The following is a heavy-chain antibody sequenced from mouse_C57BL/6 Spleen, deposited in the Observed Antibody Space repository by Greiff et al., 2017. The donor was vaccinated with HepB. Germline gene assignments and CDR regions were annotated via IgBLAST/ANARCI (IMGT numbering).Heavy chain of an antibody. D-gene: IGHD2-10*02. Sequence: ESGPGLVKPSQSLSLTCSVTGYSITSGYYWNWIRQFPGNKLEWMGYISYDGSNNYNPSLKNRISITRDTSKNQFFLKLNSVTTEDTATYYCARDKSYGNDAMDYWGQGTSVTVSS. CDR2: ISYDGSN. J-gene: IGHJ4*01. CDR3: ARDKSYGNDAMDY. V-gene: IGHV3-6*01. CDR1: GYSITSGYY.